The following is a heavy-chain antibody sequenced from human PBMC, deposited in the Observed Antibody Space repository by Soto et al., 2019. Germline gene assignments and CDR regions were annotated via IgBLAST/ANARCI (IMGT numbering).Heavy chain of an antibody. V-gene: IGHV4-34*01. D-gene: IGHD4-17*01. Sequence: QVQLQQWGAGLLKPSETLSLTCAVYGGSFSGYYWSWIRQPPGKGLEWIGEINHSGSTNYNPSIKSRVTISVDTSKNQFSLKLSSVTAADTAVYYCARGGRTVTLFDPWGQGTLVTVSS. J-gene: IGHJ5*02. CDR2: INHSGST. CDR3: ARGGRTVTLFDP. CDR1: GGSFSGYY.